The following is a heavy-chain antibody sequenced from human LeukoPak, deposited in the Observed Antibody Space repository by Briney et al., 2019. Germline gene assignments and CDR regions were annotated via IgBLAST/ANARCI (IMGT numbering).Heavy chain of an antibody. CDR3: ARLGQVTGTFDY. J-gene: IGHJ4*02. CDR1: GYTFTGYY. Sequence: ASVKVSCKASGYTFTGYYMHWVRQAPGQGLEWMGWINPNSGGTNYAQRFQGRVTMTRDTSISTAYMELSRLRSDDTAVYYCARLGQVTGTFDYWGQGTLVTVSS. V-gene: IGHV1-2*02. CDR2: INPNSGGT. D-gene: IGHD1-1*01.